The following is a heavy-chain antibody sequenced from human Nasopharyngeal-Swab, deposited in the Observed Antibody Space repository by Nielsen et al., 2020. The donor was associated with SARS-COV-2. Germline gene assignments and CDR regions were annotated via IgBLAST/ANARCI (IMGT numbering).Heavy chain of an antibody. V-gene: IGHV3-23*01. D-gene: IGHD3-10*01. CDR2: ISGSGGST. CDR1: GFTFSSYA. Sequence: GGPLGLSCAASGFTFSSYAMSWVRQAPGKGLEWVSAISGSGGSTYYADSVKGRFTISRDNSKNTLYLQMNSLRAEDTAVYYCAGDLGGYFDYWGQGTLVTVSS. J-gene: IGHJ4*02. CDR3: AGDLGGYFDY.